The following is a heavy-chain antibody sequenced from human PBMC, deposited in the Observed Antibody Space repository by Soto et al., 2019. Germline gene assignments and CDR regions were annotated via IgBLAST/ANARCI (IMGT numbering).Heavy chain of an antibody. CDR2: INSDGSST. J-gene: IGHJ5*02. Sequence: GGSLRLSCAASGFTFSSYWMHWVRQAPGKGLVWVSRINSDGSSTSYADSVKGRFTISRDNAKNTLYLQMNMLRAEDTAVYYCARDRLPGIAAAGMALLLGNWFDPWGQGTLVTVSS. V-gene: IGHV3-74*01. CDR3: ARDRLPGIAAAGMALLLGNWFDP. D-gene: IGHD6-13*01. CDR1: GFTFSSYW.